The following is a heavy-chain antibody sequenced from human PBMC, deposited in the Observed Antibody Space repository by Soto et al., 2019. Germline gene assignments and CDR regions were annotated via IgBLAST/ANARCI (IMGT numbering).Heavy chain of an antibody. D-gene: IGHD3-3*01. J-gene: IGHJ5*02. CDR2: ISYDGSNK. CDR3: ARDRGQFLEWLYS. Sequence: QVQLVESGGGVVQPGRSLRLSCAAPGFTFSNYVMHWVRQAPVRGLEWVAVISYDGSNKYYADSVKGRFTISRDSSKNTLYLQMNSLRPEDTAVYYCARDRGQFLEWLYSWGQGILVTVSS. CDR1: GFTFSNYV. V-gene: IGHV3-30-3*01.